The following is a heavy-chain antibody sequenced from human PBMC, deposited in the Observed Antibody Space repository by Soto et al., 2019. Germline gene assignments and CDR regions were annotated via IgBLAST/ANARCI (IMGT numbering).Heavy chain of an antibody. V-gene: IGHV5-10-1*03. J-gene: IGHJ4*02. CDR1: GYSFPTYW. CDR2: IDPSDSYT. Sequence: EVQLVQSGGEVKKPGESLKISCKGSGYSFPTYWISWVRQMPGKGLEWMGRIDPSDSYTSYRPSFQGHVTISVDKSISTAYLQLSSLQASDAAMYYCARHKKNADALLGYWGQGTLVTVSS. D-gene: IGHD2-8*01. CDR3: ARHKKNADALLGY.